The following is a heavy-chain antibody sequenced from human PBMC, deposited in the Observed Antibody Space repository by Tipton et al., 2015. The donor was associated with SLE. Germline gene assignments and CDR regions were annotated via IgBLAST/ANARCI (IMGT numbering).Heavy chain of an antibody. CDR2: IKEDGSAE. J-gene: IGHJ4*02. D-gene: IGHD1-26*01. Sequence: SLRLSCVASGFTFRTSWMTWVRQAPGKGLEWVASIKEDGSAENYVDSVKGRFTISRDNAKNSLYLQINSLRAEDTAVYYCARDEIIGSYEDWGQGTLVTVSS. CDR3: ARDEIIGSYED. CDR1: GFTFRTSW. V-gene: IGHV3-7*05.